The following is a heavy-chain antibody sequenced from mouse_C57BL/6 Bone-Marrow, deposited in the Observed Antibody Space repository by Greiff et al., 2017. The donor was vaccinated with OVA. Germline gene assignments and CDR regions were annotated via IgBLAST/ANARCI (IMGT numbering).Heavy chain of an antibody. CDR2: IDPENGDT. D-gene: IGHD1-3*01. J-gene: IGHJ2*01. CDR1: GFNIKDDY. Sequence: VQLQQSGAELVRPGASVKLSCTASGFNIKDDYMHWVKQRPEQGLEWIGWIDPENGDTEYASKFQGKATITADTSSNTAYLQLSSLTSEDTAVYYCTTRLKDYFDYWGQGTTLTVSS. CDR3: TTRLKDYFDY. V-gene: IGHV14-4*01.